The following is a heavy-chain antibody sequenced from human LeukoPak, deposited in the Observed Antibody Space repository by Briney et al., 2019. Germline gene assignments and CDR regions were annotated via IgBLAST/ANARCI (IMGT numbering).Heavy chain of an antibody. CDR3: AREADDYNVWGSYRSGSGEFDY. Sequence: SETLSLTCTVSGGSISSSSYYWGWIRQPPGKGLEWIGSIYYSGSTYYNPSLKSRVTISVDTSKNQFSLKLSSVTAADTAVYYCAREADDYNVWGSYRSGSGEFDYWGQGTLVTVSS. CDR2: IYYSGST. V-gene: IGHV4-39*07. CDR1: GGSISSSSYY. D-gene: IGHD3-16*02. J-gene: IGHJ4*02.